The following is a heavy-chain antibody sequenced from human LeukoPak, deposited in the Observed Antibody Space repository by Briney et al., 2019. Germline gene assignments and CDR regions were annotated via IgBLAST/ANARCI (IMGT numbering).Heavy chain of an antibody. CDR1: GGSISSYY. J-gene: IGHJ4*02. CDR2: IYYSGST. CDR3: ARVYVDTAMVFDY. Sequence: SETLSLTCTVSGGSISSYYWSWIRQPSGKGLEWIGYIYYSGSTNYNPSLKSRVTISVDTSKNQFSLKLSSVTAADTAVYYCARVYVDTAMVFDYWGQGTLVTVSS. V-gene: IGHV4-59*01. D-gene: IGHD5-18*01.